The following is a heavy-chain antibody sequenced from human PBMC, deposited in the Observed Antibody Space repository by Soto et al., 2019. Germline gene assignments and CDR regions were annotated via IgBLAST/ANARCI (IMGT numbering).Heavy chain of an antibody. V-gene: IGHV3-23*01. CDR1: GFTFSNYA. J-gene: IGHJ4*02. CDR2: ISGSGDST. Sequence: GGSLRLSCGVSGFTFSNYAMTWVRHSPGKGLGWVSTISGSGDSTHYADSVKGWFTISRDNSKNTLYLQMNSLRADDSAEYYCAKNDDDIYGTLYCFDNWGRGTLVTVSS. D-gene: IGHD1-1*01. CDR3: AKNDDDIYGTLYCFDN.